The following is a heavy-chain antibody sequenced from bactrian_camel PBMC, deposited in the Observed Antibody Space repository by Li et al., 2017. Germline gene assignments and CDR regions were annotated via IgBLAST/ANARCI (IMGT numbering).Heavy chain of an antibody. CDR1: GINYSGRC. CDR3: AATRAPWIGGNCNLVASTYGY. CDR2: VYSGGTTT. Sequence: QLVESGGGSAQAGGSLRLSCAGSGINYSGRCVGWFRQPPGKGREGIATVYSGGTTTSYADSVKGRFTISEDNARTTLYLQMDSLKPEDTGTYYCAATRAPWIGGNCNLVASTYGYWGQGTQVTVS. J-gene: IGHJ4*01. V-gene: IGHV3S25*01. D-gene: IGHD4*01.